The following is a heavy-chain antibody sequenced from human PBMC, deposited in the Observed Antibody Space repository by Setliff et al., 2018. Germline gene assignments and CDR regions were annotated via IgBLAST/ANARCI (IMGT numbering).Heavy chain of an antibody. D-gene: IGHD6-25*01. CDR2: IYSSDSHT. CDR1: GYTFTSYW. V-gene: IGHV5-51*01. Sequence: PGESLKISCKGSGYTFTSYWIGWVRQMPGKGLEWLGIIYSSDSHTRYSPSFQGQVTISADKSISTAYLQWSSLKASDTAMYYCARLGAPASHDAFDIWGQGTMVTVSS. CDR3: ARLGAPASHDAFDI. J-gene: IGHJ3*02.